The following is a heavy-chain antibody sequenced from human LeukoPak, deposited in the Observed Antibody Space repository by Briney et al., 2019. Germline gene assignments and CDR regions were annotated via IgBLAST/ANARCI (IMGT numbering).Heavy chain of an antibody. D-gene: IGHD4-23*01. Sequence: GASVKVSCKASGYTFTSYDINWVRQATGQGLGWMGWMNPNSGNTGYAQKFQGRVTMTRNTSISTAYMELSSLRSEDTAVYYCARVDDYGGNSGYWGQGTLVTVSS. V-gene: IGHV1-8*01. J-gene: IGHJ4*02. CDR1: GYTFTSYD. CDR2: MNPNSGNT. CDR3: ARVDDYGGNSGY.